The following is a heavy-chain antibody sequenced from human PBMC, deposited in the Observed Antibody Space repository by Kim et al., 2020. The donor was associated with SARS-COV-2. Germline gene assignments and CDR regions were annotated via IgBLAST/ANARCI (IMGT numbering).Heavy chain of an antibody. CDR2: ISAYNGNT. Sequence: ASVKVSCKASGYTFTSYGISWVRQAPGQGLEWMGWISAYNGNTNYAQKLQGRVTMTTDTSTSTAYMELRSLRSDDTAVYYCARDFYDFWSGPPDYWGQGTLVTVSS. J-gene: IGHJ4*02. CDR1: GYTFTSYG. D-gene: IGHD3-3*01. V-gene: IGHV1-18*01. CDR3: ARDFYDFWSGPPDY.